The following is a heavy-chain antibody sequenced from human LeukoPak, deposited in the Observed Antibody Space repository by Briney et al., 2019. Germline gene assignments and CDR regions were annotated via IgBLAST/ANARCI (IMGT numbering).Heavy chain of an antibody. V-gene: IGHV4-34*01. Sequence: SETLSLTCAVYGGSFSGYYWSWIRQPPGKGLEWIGEINHSGSTNYNPSLKSRVTISVDTSKNQFSLKLSSVTAADTAVYYRARNYRHYYMDVWGKGTTVTVSS. D-gene: IGHD1-7*01. CDR1: GGSFSGYY. J-gene: IGHJ6*03. CDR3: ARNYRHYYMDV. CDR2: INHSGST.